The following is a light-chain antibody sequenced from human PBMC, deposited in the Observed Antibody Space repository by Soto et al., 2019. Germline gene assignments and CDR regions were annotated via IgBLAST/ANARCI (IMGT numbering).Light chain of an antibody. J-gene: IGKJ1*01. CDR3: QQSYNVRT. CDR1: QSIDRY. Sequence: DIQMTQSPSSLSASVGDRVTITCRASQSIDRYLNWYQQKPGKAPKLLIYAASSLQSGVPSRFSGSGSGTDFSLTISSLQPEDFATYYCQQSYNVRTFGQGTKVEI. CDR2: AAS. V-gene: IGKV1-39*01.